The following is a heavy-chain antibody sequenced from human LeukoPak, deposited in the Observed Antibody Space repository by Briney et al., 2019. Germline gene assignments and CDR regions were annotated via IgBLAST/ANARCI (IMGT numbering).Heavy chain of an antibody. CDR1: GYTFTGYY. CDR2: INPNSGGT. CDR3: ARVADMITFGGAIVRSGRAFDY. V-gene: IGHV1-2*02. Sequence: ASVKVSCKASGYTFTGYYMHWVRQAPGQGLEWMGWINPNSGGTNYAQKFQGRVTMTRDTSISTAYMELSRLRSDGTAVYYCARVADMITFGGAIVRSGRAFDYWGQGTLVTVSS. J-gene: IGHJ4*02. D-gene: IGHD3-16*02.